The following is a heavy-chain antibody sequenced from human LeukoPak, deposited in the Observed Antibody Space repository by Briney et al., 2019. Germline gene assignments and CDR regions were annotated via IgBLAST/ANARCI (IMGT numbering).Heavy chain of an antibody. CDR3: TRGDWNDDN. V-gene: IGHV3-49*04. CDR2: IRTKAHGGTT. Sequence: PGGSLRLSCSASGFTIGDYAMTWVRQAPGKGLEWLGMIRTKAHGGTTEYAASVKGRFTFSRDDSKSIAYLQMNSLKTEDTAVYYCTRGDWNDDNWGQGTLVTVSS. D-gene: IGHD1-1*01. J-gene: IGHJ4*02. CDR1: GFTIGDYA.